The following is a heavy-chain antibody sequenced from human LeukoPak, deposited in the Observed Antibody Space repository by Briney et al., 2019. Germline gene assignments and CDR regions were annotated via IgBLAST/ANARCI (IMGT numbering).Heavy chain of an antibody. D-gene: IGHD6-6*01. J-gene: IGHJ4*02. CDR2: INHSGGT. V-gene: IGHV4-34*01. Sequence: SETLSLTCAVYGGSFSGYYWSWIRQPPGKGLEWIGEINHSGGTNYNPSLKSRVTISVDTSKNQFSLKLSSVTAADTAVYYCARGSAKYSSSPRLLYYFDYWGQGTLVTVSS. CDR3: ARGSAKYSSSPRLLYYFDY. CDR1: GGSFSGYY.